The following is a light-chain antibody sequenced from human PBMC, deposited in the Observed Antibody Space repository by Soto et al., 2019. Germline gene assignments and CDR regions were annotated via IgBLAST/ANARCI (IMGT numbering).Light chain of an antibody. CDR1: QSISSW. V-gene: IGKV1-5*01. CDR3: QQYNNWST. J-gene: IGKJ5*01. CDR2: DAS. Sequence: DIQMTQPPSTLSASVGDRVTITCRASQSISSWLAWYQQKPGKAPKLLIYDASQRATGIPARFRGSGSGTEFTLTISGLQSEDFAVYYCQQYNNWSTFGQGTRLEIK.